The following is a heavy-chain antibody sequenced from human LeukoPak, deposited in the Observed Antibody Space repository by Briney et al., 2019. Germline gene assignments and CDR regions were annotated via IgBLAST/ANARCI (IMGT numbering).Heavy chain of an antibody. Sequence: SGPTLVKPTPTLTLTCTFSGFSLSTSGVGVGWIRQPPVKALEWLALIYWDDDKRYSPSLKSRLTITKDTSKNQVVLTMTNMDPVDTATYYCARTHDYGDHSDYWGQGTLVTVSS. CDR2: IYWDDDK. V-gene: IGHV2-5*02. D-gene: IGHD4-17*01. J-gene: IGHJ4*02. CDR1: GFSLSTSGVG. CDR3: ARTHDYGDHSDY.